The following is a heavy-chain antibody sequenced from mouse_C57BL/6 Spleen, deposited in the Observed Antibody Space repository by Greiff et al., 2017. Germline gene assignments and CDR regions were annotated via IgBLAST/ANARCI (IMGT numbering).Heavy chain of an antibody. CDR3: ALKTDGYYAGAMDY. CDR2: ISDGGSYT. J-gene: IGHJ4*01. D-gene: IGHD2-3*01. CDR1: GFTFSSYA. Sequence: EVKLVESGGGLVKPGGSLKLSCAASGFTFSSYAMSWVRQTPEKRLEWVATISDGGSYTYYPDNVKGRFTISRDNAKHNLSLQMSHLKSEDTAMYYCALKTDGYYAGAMDYGGQGTSVTVSS. V-gene: IGHV5-4*03.